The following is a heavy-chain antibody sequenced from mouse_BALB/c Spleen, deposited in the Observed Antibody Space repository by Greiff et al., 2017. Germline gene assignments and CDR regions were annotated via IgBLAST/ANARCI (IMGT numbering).Heavy chain of an antibody. CDR3: ARLAYYRYDGAMDY. CDR2: IRNKANGYTT. J-gene: IGHJ4*01. CDR1: GFTFTDYY. Sequence: EVMLVESGGGLVQPGGSLRLSCATSGFTFTDYYMSWVRQPPGKALEWLGFIRNKANGYTTEYSASVKGRFTISRDNSQSILYLQMNTLRAEDSATYYCARLAYYRYDGAMDYWGQGTSVTVSS. V-gene: IGHV7-3*02. D-gene: IGHD2-14*01.